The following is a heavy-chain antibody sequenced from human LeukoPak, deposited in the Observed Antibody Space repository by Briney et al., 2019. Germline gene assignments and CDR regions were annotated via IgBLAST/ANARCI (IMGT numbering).Heavy chain of an antibody. J-gene: IGHJ4*02. CDR3: ARDRGGHCSTDNRYHYSDY. CDR1: GCPFNSYA. CDR2: IIPMFETA. Sequence: GASVKVSCKSSGCPFNSYAISWVRQAHGQGLEWMGGIIPMFETAHYSQKFQGRVTITADESTTTVFMELSSLRSDDSAVYYCARDRGGHCSTDNRYHYSDYWGQGTLVTVSS. D-gene: IGHD3-16*02. V-gene: IGHV1-69*13.